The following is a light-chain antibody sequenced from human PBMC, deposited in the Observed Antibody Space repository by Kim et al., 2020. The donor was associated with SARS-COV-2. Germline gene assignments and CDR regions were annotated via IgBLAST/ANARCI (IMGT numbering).Light chain of an antibody. CDR3: QVWDSSVV. CDR1: NIGNKN. V-gene: IGLV3-9*01. CDR2: RDT. Sequence: SYELTQPLSVSVALGQTATITCGGNNIGNKNVHWYQQSPGQAPVLVIYRDTNRPSGIPERFSGSNSENTATLTISRAQAGDEADYYCQVWDSSVVFGGGTQLTVL. J-gene: IGLJ2*01.